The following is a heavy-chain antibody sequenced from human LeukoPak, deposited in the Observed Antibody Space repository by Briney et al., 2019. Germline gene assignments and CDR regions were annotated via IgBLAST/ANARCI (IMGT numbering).Heavy chain of an antibody. CDR1: GGTFSSYA. CDR3: ARATQSSSWYFGWFDP. CDR2: IIPIFGTA. V-gene: IGHV1-69*05. Sequence: ASVKVSCKASGGTFSSYAISWVRQAPGQGLEWMGGIIPIFGTANYAQKFQGRVTITTDESTSTAYMELSSLRSEDTAVYYCARATQSSSWYFGWFDPWGQGTLVTVSS. D-gene: IGHD6-13*01. J-gene: IGHJ5*02.